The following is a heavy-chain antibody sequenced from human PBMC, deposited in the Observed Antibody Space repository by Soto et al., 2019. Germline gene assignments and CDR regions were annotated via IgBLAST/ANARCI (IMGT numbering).Heavy chain of an antibody. CDR3: AXSXGXXVYYYMDV. CDR2: VHHSGTT. Sequence: QLQLQESGPGLVRPSGTLSLTCAVSGHSIRSNTWWGWIRQPPGKGLEWIGYVHHSGTTFYNASLQNRITXXXXXXXXXXXXXXXXXXXXXXXXXXXAXSXGXXVYYYMDVWGQGTTVTVSS. J-gene: IGHJ6*02. V-gene: IGHV4-28*01. CDR1: GHSIRSNTW.